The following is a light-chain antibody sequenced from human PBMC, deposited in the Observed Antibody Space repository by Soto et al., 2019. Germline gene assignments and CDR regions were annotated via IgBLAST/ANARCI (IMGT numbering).Light chain of an antibody. CDR1: SSDVGAYDY. V-gene: IGLV2-14*03. Sequence: QSALTQPASVSGSPGQSITISCTGTSSDVGAYDYVSWYQQHPDKAPKLMIYEVSNRPSGVSNRFSGSKSVNTATLTISGLQADDEADYYCSSYXSSITRVLGTGTKVTVL. CDR3: SSYXSSITRV. CDR2: EVS. J-gene: IGLJ1*01.